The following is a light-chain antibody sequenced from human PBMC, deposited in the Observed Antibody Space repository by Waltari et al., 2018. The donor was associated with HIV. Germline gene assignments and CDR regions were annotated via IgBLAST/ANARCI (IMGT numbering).Light chain of an antibody. Sequence: SYVLTQPPSVAVAPGQTARIPGGGNHIGSKSVHWYQQKPGQAPVLVVYDDRDRPSGIPERFSGSNSGNTATLTISRVEAGDEADYYCQVWDSSSDVVFGGGTKLTVL. CDR2: DDR. V-gene: IGLV3-21*02. J-gene: IGLJ2*01. CDR1: HIGSKS. CDR3: QVWDSSSDVV.